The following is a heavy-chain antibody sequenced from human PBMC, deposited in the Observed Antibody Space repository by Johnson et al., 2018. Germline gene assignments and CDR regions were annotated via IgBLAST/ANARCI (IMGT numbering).Heavy chain of an antibody. J-gene: IGHJ3*02. CDR1: GFTSSSYG. Sequence: VQSGGSLRLSCAASGFTSSSYGMRWVRQAPGKGLQWVSGIRASGVTTYYADSVKGRFTISRDNSKNTVHRQMNSLRAEDTAVYYCAKETYYYDSSGSHDAFDIWGQGPMVTVSS. V-gene: IGHV3-23*01. D-gene: IGHD3-22*01. CDR2: IRASGVTT. CDR3: AKETYYYDSSGSHDAFDI.